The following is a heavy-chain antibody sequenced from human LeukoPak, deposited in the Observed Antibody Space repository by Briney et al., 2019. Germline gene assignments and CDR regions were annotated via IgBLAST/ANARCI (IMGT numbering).Heavy chain of an antibody. J-gene: IGHJ3*02. CDR3: ARQDIVVLPVGIMDGAFDI. CDR1: GYTFTGYY. CDR2: INSNSGGT. Sequence: ASVKVSCKASGYTFTGYYMYWVRQAPGQGLEWMGWINSNSGGTNYAQMFQGRVTMTRDTSISTAYMELSRLRSDDTAVYYCARQDIVVLPVGIMDGAFDIWGQGTMVTVSS. D-gene: IGHD2-2*02. V-gene: IGHV1-2*02.